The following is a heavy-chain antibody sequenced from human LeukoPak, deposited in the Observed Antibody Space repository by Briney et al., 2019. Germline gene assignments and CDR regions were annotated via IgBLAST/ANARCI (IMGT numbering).Heavy chain of an antibody. V-gene: IGHV4-30-4*07. Sequence: SETLSLTCAVSGGSISSGGYSWSWIRQPPGKGLEWIGYIYYSGSTYYNPSLKSRVTISVDASKNQFSLKLSSVTAADTAVYYCARRVGAITFDYWGQGTLVTVSS. D-gene: IGHD1-26*01. CDR1: GGSISSGGYS. CDR3: ARRVGAITFDY. CDR2: IYYSGST. J-gene: IGHJ4*02.